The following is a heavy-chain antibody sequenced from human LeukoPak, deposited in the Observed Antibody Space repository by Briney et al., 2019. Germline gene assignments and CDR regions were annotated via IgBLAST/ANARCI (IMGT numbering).Heavy chain of an antibody. CDR2: IIPIFGTA. V-gene: IGHV1-69*13. CDR3: ARDLEHLNWFDP. D-gene: IGHD3-3*01. Sequence: ASVKVSCKASGGTFSSYAISWVRQAPGQGLEWMGGIIPIFGTANYAQKFQGRVTITADESTSTAYMELSSLRSEDTAVYYCARDLEHLNWFDPWGQGTLVTVSS. J-gene: IGHJ5*02. CDR1: GGTFSSYA.